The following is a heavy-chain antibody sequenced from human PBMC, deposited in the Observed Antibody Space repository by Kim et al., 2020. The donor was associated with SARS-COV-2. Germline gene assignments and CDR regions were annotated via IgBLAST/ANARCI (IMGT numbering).Heavy chain of an antibody. D-gene: IGHD2-2*02. CDR2: IIPIFGTA. CDR3: ARGRVPAAILGWFDP. J-gene: IGHJ5*02. CDR1: GGTFSSYA. V-gene: IGHV1-69*13. Sequence: SVKVSCKASGGTFSSYAISWVRQAPGQGLEWMGGIIPIFGTANYAQKFQGRVTITADESTSTAYMELSSLRSEDTAVYYCARGRVPAAILGWFDPWGQGTLVTVSS.